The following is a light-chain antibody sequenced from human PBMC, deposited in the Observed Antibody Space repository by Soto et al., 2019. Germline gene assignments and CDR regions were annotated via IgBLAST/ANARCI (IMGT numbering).Light chain of an antibody. CDR2: AAS. V-gene: IGKV1-6*01. CDR1: QDIRNE. CDR3: LQDDDYPFT. J-gene: IGKJ4*01. Sequence: AIQVTQSPSSLSASVGDRVTITCRASQDIRNELSWYQQKPGKAPKFLIFAASNLQSGVPSRFSGSGSGTEFTLTISSLQPEDFATYFWLQDDDYPFTFGGGTKVEIK.